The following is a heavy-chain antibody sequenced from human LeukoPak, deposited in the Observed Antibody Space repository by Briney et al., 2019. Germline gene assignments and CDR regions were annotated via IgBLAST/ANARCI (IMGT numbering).Heavy chain of an antibody. CDR2: IIPIFGTA. J-gene: IGHJ5*02. CDR3: AREPTYGELLPNWFDP. Sequence: SVKVSCKASGGTFSIYAISWVRQAPGQGLEWMGGIIPIFGTANYAQKFQGRVTITADESTSTAYMELSSLRSEDTAVYYCAREPTYGELLPNWFDPWGQGTLVTVSS. D-gene: IGHD1-26*01. CDR1: GGTFSIYA. V-gene: IGHV1-69*13.